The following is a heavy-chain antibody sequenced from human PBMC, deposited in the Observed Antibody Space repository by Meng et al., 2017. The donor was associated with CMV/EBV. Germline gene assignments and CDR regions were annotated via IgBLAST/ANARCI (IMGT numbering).Heavy chain of an antibody. V-gene: IGHV3-66*02. D-gene: IGHD3-22*01. J-gene: IGHJ4*02. Sequence: ETLSLTCAASGFTVSSNYMSWVRQAPGKGLEWVSVIYSGGSTYYADSVKGRFTISRDNSKNTLYLQMNSLRAEDTAVYYCARARKYYYDTPGDFDYWGQGTLVTVSS. CDR3: ARARKYYYDTPGDFDY. CDR2: IYSGGST. CDR1: GFTVSSNY.